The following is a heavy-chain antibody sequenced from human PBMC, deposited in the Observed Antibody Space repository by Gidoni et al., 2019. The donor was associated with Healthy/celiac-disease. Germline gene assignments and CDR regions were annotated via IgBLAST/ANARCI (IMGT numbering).Heavy chain of an antibody. V-gene: IGHV3-7*01. CDR2: IKQDGSEK. CDR1: GSTFSSYW. D-gene: IGHD1-26*01. J-gene: IGHJ1*01. CDR3: ARDFDRGSYFGVGEYFQH. Sequence: EVQLVESGGGLVQPGGALRLSCAASGSTFSSYWRSWVRQAPGKGLEWVANIKQDGSEKYYVDSVKGRFTISRDNAKNSLYLQMNSLRAEDTAVYYCARDFDRGSYFGVGEYFQHWGQGTLVTVSS.